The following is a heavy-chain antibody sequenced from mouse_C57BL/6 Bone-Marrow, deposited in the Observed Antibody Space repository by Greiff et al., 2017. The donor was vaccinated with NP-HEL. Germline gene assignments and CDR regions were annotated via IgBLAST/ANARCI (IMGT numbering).Heavy chain of an antibody. CDR1: GYTFTSYW. D-gene: IGHD1-2*01. CDR3: AREGVPLRPFAY. Sequence: VQLQQPGTELVKPGASVKLSCKASGYTFTSYWMHWVKQRPGQGLEWIGNINPSNGGTNYNEKFKSKATLTVDKSSSPAYMQLSSLTSEDSAVYYCAREGVPLRPFAYRGQGTLVTVSA. V-gene: IGHV1-53*01. J-gene: IGHJ3*01. CDR2: INPSNGGT.